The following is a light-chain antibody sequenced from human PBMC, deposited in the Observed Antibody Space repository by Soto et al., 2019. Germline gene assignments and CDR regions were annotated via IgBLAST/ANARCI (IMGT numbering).Light chain of an antibody. J-gene: IGKJ5*01. V-gene: IGKV3-20*01. Sequence: EIVMTQSPATLSVSPVERATLSCMASQSVSSSYLAWYQQKPGQAPRLLIYGASSRATGVPDRFSGSGSGTDFTLTISRLEPEDFAVYYCQQYGSSPLFGQGKRLEIK. CDR1: QSVSSSY. CDR3: QQYGSSPL. CDR2: GAS.